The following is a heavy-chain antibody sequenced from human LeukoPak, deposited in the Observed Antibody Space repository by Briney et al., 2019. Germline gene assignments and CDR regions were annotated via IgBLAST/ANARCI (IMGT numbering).Heavy chain of an antibody. D-gene: IGHD2-15*01. CDR3: ARDFTQYYYYYYGMDV. J-gene: IGHJ6*02. V-gene: IGHV3-30-3*01. CDR2: ISYDGSNK. CDR1: GFTFSSYA. Sequence: AGGSLRLSCAASGFTFSSYAMPWVRQAPGKGLEWVAVISYDGSNKYYADSVKGRFTISRDNSKNTLYLQMNSLRAEDTAVYYCARDFTQYYYYYYGMDVWGQGTTVTVSS.